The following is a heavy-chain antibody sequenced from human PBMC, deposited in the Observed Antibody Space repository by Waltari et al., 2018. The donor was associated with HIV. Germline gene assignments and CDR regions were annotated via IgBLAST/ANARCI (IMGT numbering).Heavy chain of an antibody. D-gene: IGHD6-6*01. CDR3: ARHITEYSRVIYQEAGPFNY. V-gene: IGHV4-39*01. Sequence: QLQESGPGLVRPSETLSLTCTVSGVSLTNIFYWGWIRQSPLKGLEWIGTIYYNGNTYYNPSLQGRVTISLDTAHNQFSLTMKSVTAADTAVYFCARHITEYSRVIYQEAGPFNYWGQGTLITVSS. J-gene: IGHJ3*01. CDR2: IYYNGNT. CDR1: GVSLTNIFY.